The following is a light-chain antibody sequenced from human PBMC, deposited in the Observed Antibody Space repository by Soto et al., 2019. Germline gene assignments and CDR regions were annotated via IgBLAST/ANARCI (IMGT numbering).Light chain of an antibody. V-gene: IGKV1-5*03. CDR1: QNINTW. CDR2: KAS. Sequence: DIQMTQSPSTVSASVGDRVTITCRASQNINTWLAWYQQKPGKAPKLLILKASSLEIGVPSRFSGSGSGTEFTLTISSLQPDDLATYYCQQYNNYFWAFGQGTRVEIK. CDR3: QQYNNYFWA. J-gene: IGKJ1*01.